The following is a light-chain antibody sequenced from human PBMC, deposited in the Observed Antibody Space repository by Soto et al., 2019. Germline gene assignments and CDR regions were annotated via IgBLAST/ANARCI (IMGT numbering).Light chain of an antibody. CDR1: SSDVGGSNY. Sequence: QSVLTQPASVSGSPGQSITISCPGTSSDVGGSNYVSWYQQHPGKAPKLIIFDVSHRPSGFSNRFSGSKSGNTASLTISGLQAEDEADYYCSSYTSSSTYVFGTGTKLTVL. CDR2: DVS. V-gene: IGLV2-14*03. J-gene: IGLJ1*01. CDR3: SSYTSSSTYV.